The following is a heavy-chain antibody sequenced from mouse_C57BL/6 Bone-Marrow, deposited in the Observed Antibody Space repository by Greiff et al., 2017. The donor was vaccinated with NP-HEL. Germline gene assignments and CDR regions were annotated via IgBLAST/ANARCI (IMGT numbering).Heavy chain of an antibody. CDR1: GYTFTSYW. CDR3: ARTDYGSSSCWYFDV. V-gene: IGHV1-7*01. Sequence: QVQLQQSGAELAKPGASVKLSCKASGYTFTSYWMHWVKQRPGQGLEWIGYINPSSGYTKYNQKFKDKATLTADKSSSTAYMQLSSLTSEDSAVYYCARTDYGSSSCWYFDVWGTGTTVTVSS. J-gene: IGHJ1*03. D-gene: IGHD1-1*01. CDR2: INPSSGYT.